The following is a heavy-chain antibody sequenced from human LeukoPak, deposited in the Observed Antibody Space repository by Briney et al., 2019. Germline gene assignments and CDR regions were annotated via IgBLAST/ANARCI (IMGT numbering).Heavy chain of an antibody. CDR1: GCSFSSGDYY. Sequence: SETLSLTCTVSGCSFSSGDYYWIWLRQHPGMDLEWFVNIYDSGSTYYNRSLKSRVTISVDTSKNLFSRKLSSVTAADTAVYYCARDGLYGSGRHNLFDPWGQGTLVTVSS. D-gene: IGHD3-10*01. CDR3: ARDGLYGSGRHNLFDP. CDR2: IYDSGST. V-gene: IGHV4-31*03. J-gene: IGHJ5*02.